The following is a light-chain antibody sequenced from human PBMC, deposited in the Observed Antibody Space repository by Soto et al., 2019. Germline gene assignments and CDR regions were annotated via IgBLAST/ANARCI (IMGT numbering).Light chain of an antibody. CDR3: SSYVGTNSYV. CDR2: EVY. Sequence: QSALTQPSSASGSPGQSVTISCTGTSSDVGGYNYVSWYQQYPGKAPKLIIYEVYKRPSGVPDRFSGSKSGNTAALTVSGLQAEDEADYYCSSYVGTNSYVFGTGTKLTVL. V-gene: IGLV2-8*01. CDR1: SSDVGGYNY. J-gene: IGLJ1*01.